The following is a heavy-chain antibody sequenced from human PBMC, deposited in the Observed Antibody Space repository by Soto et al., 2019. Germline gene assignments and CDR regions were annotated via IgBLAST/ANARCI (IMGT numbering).Heavy chain of an antibody. CDR3: ARLLWFGELLATGYYGMDV. D-gene: IGHD3-10*01. V-gene: IGHV4-39*01. CDR1: GDSITSNSYF. CDR2: IYYSGST. J-gene: IGHJ6*02. Sequence: SETLSLTCTVSGDSITSNSYFWAWIRQPPGKGLEWIGSIYYSGSTYYNPSLKSRVTISVDTSKNQFSLKLSSVTAADTAVYYCARLLWFGELLATGYYGMDVWGQGTTVTVSS.